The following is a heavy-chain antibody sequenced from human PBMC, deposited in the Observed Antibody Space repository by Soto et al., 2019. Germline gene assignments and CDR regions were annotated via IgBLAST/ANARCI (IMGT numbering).Heavy chain of an antibody. V-gene: IGHV3-23*01. D-gene: IGHD3-22*01. CDR1: GFTFSSYA. Sequence: PGGSLRLSCAASGFTFSSYAMSWVRQAPGKGLEWVSAISGSGGSTYYADSVKGRFTISRDNSKNTLYLQMNSLRAEDTAVYYCAKDVFPFPMIVVVIPAYGMDVWGQGTTVTVSS. CDR2: ISGSGGST. J-gene: IGHJ6*02. CDR3: AKDVFPFPMIVVVIPAYGMDV.